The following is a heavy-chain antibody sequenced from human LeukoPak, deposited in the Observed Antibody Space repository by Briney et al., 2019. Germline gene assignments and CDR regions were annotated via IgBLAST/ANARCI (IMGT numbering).Heavy chain of an antibody. Sequence: PGGSLRLSCAASGFTFSDYYMSWIRQAPGKGLEWVSYISSSSSYTNYADSVKGRFTISRDNAKNSLYLKMNSLRAEDTAVYYCARTDYGGNSEYFQHWGQGTLVTVSS. V-gene: IGHV3-11*03. CDR2: ISSSSSYT. J-gene: IGHJ1*01. CDR1: GFTFSDYY. D-gene: IGHD4-23*01. CDR3: ARTDYGGNSEYFQH.